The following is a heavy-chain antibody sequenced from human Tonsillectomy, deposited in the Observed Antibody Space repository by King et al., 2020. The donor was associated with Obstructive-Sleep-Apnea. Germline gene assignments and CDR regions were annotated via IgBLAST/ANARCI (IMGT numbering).Heavy chain of an antibody. Sequence: VQLVESGGGVVQPGGSLRLSCTASVFIFSNYGMHWVRQAPGKGLEWVAFIRNVGTNRDYEDSVKGRFTISRDNSKNTLYLQMSSLRAEDTAIYFCGKSVGDVYSSACPDNWGQGNLVSVSS. D-gene: IGHD6-25*01. CDR2: IRNVGTNR. J-gene: IGHJ4*02. CDR1: VFIFSNYG. CDR3: GKSVGDVYSSACPDN. V-gene: IGHV3-30*02.